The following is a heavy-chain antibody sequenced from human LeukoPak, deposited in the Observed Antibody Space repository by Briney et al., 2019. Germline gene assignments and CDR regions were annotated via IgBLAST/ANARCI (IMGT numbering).Heavy chain of an antibody. CDR2: IYSGGST. D-gene: IGHD6-13*01. Sequence: QTGGSLRLSCAASGFTVSSNYMSWVRQAPGKGLEWVSVIYSGGSTYYADSVKGRFTISRHNSENTLYLQMNSLRAEDTAVYYCARVSSPSTSDYWGQGTLVTVSS. CDR1: GFTVSSNY. J-gene: IGHJ4*02. V-gene: IGHV3-53*04. CDR3: ARVSSPSTSDY.